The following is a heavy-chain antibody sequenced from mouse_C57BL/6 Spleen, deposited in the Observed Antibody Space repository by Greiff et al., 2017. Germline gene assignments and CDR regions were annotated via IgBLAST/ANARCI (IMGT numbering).Heavy chain of an antibody. D-gene: IGHD2-3*01. CDR1: GFSLTSYG. V-gene: IGHV2-6-1*01. Sequence: VQLQQSGPGLVAPSQSLSISCTVSGFSLTSYGVHWVRQPPGKGLEWLVVIWSDGSTTYNSALKSRLSISKDNTKSQVFLKMNSLQTDDTAMYYCARHDGYYQFAYWGQGTMVTVSA. CDR3: ARHDGYYQFAY. CDR2: IWSDGST. J-gene: IGHJ3*01.